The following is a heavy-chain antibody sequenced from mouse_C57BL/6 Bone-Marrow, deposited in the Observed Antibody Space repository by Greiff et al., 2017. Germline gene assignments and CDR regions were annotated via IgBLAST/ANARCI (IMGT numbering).Heavy chain of an antibody. V-gene: IGHV5-4*01. D-gene: IGHD2-4*01. CDR2: ISDGGSYT. CDR1: GFTFSSYA. CDR3: ASLMITTSYWYFDV. J-gene: IGHJ1*03. Sequence: EVQLVESGGGLVKPGGSLKLSCAASGFTFSSYAMSWVRQTPEKRLEWVATISDGGSYTYYPDNVKGRFTISRDNAKNNLYLHMSHLKSEDTAMYYCASLMITTSYWYFDVWGTGTTVTVSS.